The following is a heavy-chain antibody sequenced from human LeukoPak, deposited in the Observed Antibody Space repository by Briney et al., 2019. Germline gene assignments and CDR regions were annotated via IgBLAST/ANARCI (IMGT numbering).Heavy chain of an antibody. CDR1: GGSLRGHY. CDR2: IDYSGST. J-gene: IGHJ3*02. CDR3: ARLINNDNSGDADTFDM. V-gene: IGHV4-59*11. Sequence: SETLSLTCTVSGGSLRGHYWSWIRQPPGKGLEWLGYIDYSGSTRYNPSLQSRVSISVDTSKNQFSLKLTSVTATDTAVYYCARLINNDNSGDADTFDMWGQGTVVTVFS. D-gene: IGHD3-22*01.